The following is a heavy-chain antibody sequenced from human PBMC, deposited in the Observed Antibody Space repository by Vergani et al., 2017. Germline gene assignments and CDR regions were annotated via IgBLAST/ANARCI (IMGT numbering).Heavy chain of an antibody. J-gene: IGHJ5*02. V-gene: IGHV4-59*01. CDR2: VYYTGST. CDR1: GAAIKDIY. Sequence: QVQLQESGPGLVKPSETLSLTCTVSGAAIKDIYWSWFRQPPGKGLEWIGYVYYTGSTTYNPSLKSRVTISVDTSNNQFSLRMTSLTAADTAIYYCARDRDLYCRSTTSCHNWFDPWGQGSLVTVSS. CDR3: ARDRDLYCRSTTSCHNWFDP. D-gene: IGHD2/OR15-2a*01.